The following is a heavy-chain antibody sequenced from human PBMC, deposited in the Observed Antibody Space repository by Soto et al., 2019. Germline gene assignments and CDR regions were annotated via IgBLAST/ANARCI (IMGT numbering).Heavy chain of an antibody. Sequence: QVQLVQSGAEVKRPGSSVKVSCKACGDTFNFYSINWVRQAPGVGLEWVGRVNPILSMSNYAQRFKGRVTMTADKSTSTAYMELRSLRSEDTAIYYCASSYGSGYRAFDYWGQGALVTVSS. J-gene: IGHJ4*02. V-gene: IGHV1-69*02. CDR2: VNPILSMS. CDR1: GDTFNFYS. CDR3: ASSYGSGYRAFDY. D-gene: IGHD3-10*01.